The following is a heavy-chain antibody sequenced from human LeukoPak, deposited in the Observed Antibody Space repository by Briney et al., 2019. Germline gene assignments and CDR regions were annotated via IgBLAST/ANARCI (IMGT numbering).Heavy chain of an antibody. CDR2: IYYSGST. V-gene: IGHV4-39*01. CDR1: GGSISSSSYY. J-gene: IGHJ4*02. D-gene: IGHD6-13*01. Sequence: PSETLSLTCTVSGGSISSSSYYWGWIRQPPGKGLEWTGSIYYSGSTYYNPSLKSRVTISVDTSKNQFSLKLSSVTAADTAVYYCASKGATYSSSWYYFDYWGQGTLVTVSS. CDR3: ASKGATYSSSWYYFDY.